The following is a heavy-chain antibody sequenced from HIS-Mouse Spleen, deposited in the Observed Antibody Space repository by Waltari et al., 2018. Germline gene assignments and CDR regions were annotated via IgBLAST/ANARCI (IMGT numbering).Heavy chain of an antibody. Sequence: EVQLVESGGGLVQPGGSLRLSCAASGFTFSSYWMHWVRQAPGKGLVWCSRSNSDGSRTSYADSVKCRLTISRDNAKHTLYLQMNSLRAEDTAVYYCARDLGYSSSSEVWFDPWGQGTLVTVSS. J-gene: IGHJ5*02. CDR2: SNSDGSRT. V-gene: IGHV3-74*01. CDR1: GFTFSSYW. D-gene: IGHD6-6*01. CDR3: ARDLGYSSSSEVWFDP.